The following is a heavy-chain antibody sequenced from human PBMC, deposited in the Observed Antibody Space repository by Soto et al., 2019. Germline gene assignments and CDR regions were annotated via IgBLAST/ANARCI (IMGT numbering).Heavy chain of an antibody. D-gene: IGHD3-3*01. CDR3: ARECARTYYDFWSGYYTRNWFDP. J-gene: IGHJ5*02. Sequence: QVQLVESGGGVVKPGRSLRLSCAASGFTFSSSGMHWVRQAPGKGLEWVAGIWYDRSNKYYEDSVKGRFTISRDNSKNTQYLKMNRLIAEDTAVYYCARECARTYYDFWSGYYTRNWFDPWGQGTLVTVSS. V-gene: IGHV3-33*01. CDR2: IWYDRSNK. CDR1: GFTFSSSG.